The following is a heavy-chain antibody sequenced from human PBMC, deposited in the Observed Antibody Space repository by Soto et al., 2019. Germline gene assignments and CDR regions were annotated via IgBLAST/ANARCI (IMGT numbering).Heavy chain of an antibody. CDR3: ARITGRHLDY. V-gene: IGHV4-39*01. Sequence: ETLSLAGTVSSGSISVTNVFWGWVRQPPGKGLEWIGNIDYSGTAYFSPSLATRVTFHVDTSKNQFSLTLYSVTAADTAVYYCARITGRHLDYWGQGILVTVS. D-gene: IGHD1-20*01. CDR1: SGSISVTNVF. J-gene: IGHJ4*02. CDR2: IDYSGTA.